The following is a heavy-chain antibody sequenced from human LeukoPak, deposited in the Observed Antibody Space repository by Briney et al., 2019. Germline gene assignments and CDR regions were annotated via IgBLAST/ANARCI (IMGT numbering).Heavy chain of an antibody. J-gene: IGHJ5*02. D-gene: IGHD2-15*01. CDR2: IYYSGST. CDR1: GGSICSYY. CDR3: ARSGYCSGGSCYSRDWFDP. V-gene: IGHV4-59*01. Sequence: SETLSLTCTVSGGSICSYYWSWIRQPPGKGLEWIGYIYYSGSTNYNPSLKSRVTISVDTSKNQFSLKLSSVTAADMAVYYCARSGYCSGGSCYSRDWFDPWGQGTLVTVSS.